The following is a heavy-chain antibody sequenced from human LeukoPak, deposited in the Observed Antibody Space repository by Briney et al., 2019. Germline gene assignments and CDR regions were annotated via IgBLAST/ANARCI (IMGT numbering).Heavy chain of an antibody. CDR2: IKQDGSEK. D-gene: IGHD3-9*01. CDR1: GFTFSSYW. V-gene: IGHV3-7*01. Sequence: PGGSLRLSCAASGFTFSSYWMSWVRQAPGKGLEWVANIKQDGSEKYYVDSVKGRFTISRDNAKNSLYLQMNSLRAEDTAVYYCARVGYDILTGYYNAFDYWGQGTLVTVSS. J-gene: IGHJ4*02. CDR3: ARVGYDILTGYYNAFDY.